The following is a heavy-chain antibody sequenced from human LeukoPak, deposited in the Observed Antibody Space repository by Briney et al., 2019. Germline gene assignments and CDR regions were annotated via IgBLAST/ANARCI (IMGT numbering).Heavy chain of an antibody. CDR2: IYYSGST. V-gene: IGHV4-59*08. J-gene: IGHJ4*02. D-gene: IGHD2-8*01. CDR3: ARGGRDVLMVYAPLYYFDY. CDR1: GGSISSYY. Sequence: PSETLSLTCTVSGGSISSYYWTWLRQPPGKGLEWIGYIYYSGSTYYNPSLKSRVTISVDTSKNQFSPKLSSVTAADTAVYYCARGGRDVLMVYAPLYYFDYWGQGTLVTVSS.